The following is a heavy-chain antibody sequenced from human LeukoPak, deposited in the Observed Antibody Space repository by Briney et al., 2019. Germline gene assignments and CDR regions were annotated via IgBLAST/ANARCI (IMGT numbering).Heavy chain of an antibody. D-gene: IGHD3-22*01. CDR1: GFTFSSYA. Sequence: GGSLRLSCAASGFTFSSYAMRWVRQAPGKGLEWVAVISYDGSNKYYADSVKGRFTISRDNSKNTLYLQMNSLRAEDTAVYYCARAPGRFDYDSSAGFDYWGQGTLVTVSS. J-gene: IGHJ4*02. V-gene: IGHV3-30*04. CDR3: ARAPGRFDYDSSAGFDY. CDR2: ISYDGSNK.